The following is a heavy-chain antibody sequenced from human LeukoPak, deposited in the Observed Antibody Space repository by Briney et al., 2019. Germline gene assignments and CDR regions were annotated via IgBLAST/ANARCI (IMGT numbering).Heavy chain of an antibody. CDR1: GFTFSSSE. D-gene: IGHD1-26*01. CDR2: ISSSGGTI. Sequence: SGGSLRLSCAASGFTFSSSEMNWVRQAPGKGLEWFSYISSSGGTISYADSVKGRVTISRDNAKNSLYLQMNSLRAEDTAIYYCARSGKHLFEFWGQGTLVIVS. V-gene: IGHV3-48*03. J-gene: IGHJ4*02. CDR3: ARSGKHLFEF.